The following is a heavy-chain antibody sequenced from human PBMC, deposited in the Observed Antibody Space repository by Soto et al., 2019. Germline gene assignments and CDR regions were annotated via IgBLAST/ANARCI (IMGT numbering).Heavy chain of an antibody. D-gene: IGHD2-2*01. Sequence: EVQLVESGGGLVQPGGSLRLSCAASGFTFSSYSMNWDRQAPGKGLEWVSYISSSSSTIYYADSVKGRFTISRDNAKNSLYMQMISLRAEDTAVYYCAREDCSSTSCYGDYYYGMDVWGQGTTVTVSS. CDR3: AREDCSSTSCYGDYYYGMDV. J-gene: IGHJ6*02. V-gene: IGHV3-48*01. CDR2: ISSSSSTI. CDR1: GFTFSSYS.